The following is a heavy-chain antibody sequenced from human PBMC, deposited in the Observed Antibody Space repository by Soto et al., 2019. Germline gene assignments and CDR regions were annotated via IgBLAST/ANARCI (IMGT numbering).Heavy chain of an antibody. J-gene: IGHJ4*02. CDR2: ISGSSRNM. CDR3: ARDNGYDAATLDY. V-gene: IGHV3-21*01. CDR1: GFTFSTCS. D-gene: IGHD5-12*01. Sequence: PGVSLRLSCAASGFTFSTCSMNWVRQAPGKGLEWVSSISGSSRNMYYADSVKGRFTISRDNAKNSLYLQMNSLRAEDTAVYYCARDNGYDAATLDYWGQGTLVTVSS.